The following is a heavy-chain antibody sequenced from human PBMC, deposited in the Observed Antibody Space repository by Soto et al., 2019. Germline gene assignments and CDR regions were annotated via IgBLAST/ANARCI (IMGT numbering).Heavy chain of an antibody. D-gene: IGHD6-6*01. V-gene: IGHV5-51*01. CDR1: GYSFTSYW. CDR3: ARHNAARGLDYYYMDV. Sequence: PGESLKISCKGSGYSFTSYWIGWVRQMPGIGLEWMGIIYPGDSDTRYSPSFQGQVTISADKSISTAYLQWSSLKASDTAMYYCARHNAARGLDYYYMDVWGKGTTVTVSS. J-gene: IGHJ6*03. CDR2: IYPGDSDT.